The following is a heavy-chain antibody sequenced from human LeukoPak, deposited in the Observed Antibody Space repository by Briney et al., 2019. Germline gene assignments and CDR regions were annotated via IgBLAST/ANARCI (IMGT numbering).Heavy chain of an antibody. CDR2: IYHSGSS. V-gene: IGHV4-30-4*01. CDR3: ARDPDFLYFDY. D-gene: IGHD2/OR15-2a*01. Sequence: SQTLSLTCTVSGGSISSYDYYWNWIRQPPGKGLEWIAYIYHSGSSFYNPSLKSRVTISVDTSKNQFSLKLSSVTAADTAVYYCARDPDFLYFDYWGQGTLVTVSS. J-gene: IGHJ4*02. CDR1: GGSISSYDYY.